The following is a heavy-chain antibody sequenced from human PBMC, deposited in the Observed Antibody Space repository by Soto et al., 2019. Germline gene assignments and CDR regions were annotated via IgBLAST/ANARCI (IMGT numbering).Heavy chain of an antibody. CDR3: ARHHVRGRTIAGAAEF. CDR1: GGSLSGYY. Sequence: QVQLQQRGAGLLKPSETLSLTCAVYGGSLSGYYWRWIRQPPGKALEWIGEFTHSGDTNYNPSLKSRVSISADTSKNEVFLNLSSVTAADTAMYYCARHHVRGRTIAGAAEFWGQGTLVTVSS. J-gene: IGHJ4*02. D-gene: IGHD1-26*01. CDR2: FTHSGDT. V-gene: IGHV4-34*01.